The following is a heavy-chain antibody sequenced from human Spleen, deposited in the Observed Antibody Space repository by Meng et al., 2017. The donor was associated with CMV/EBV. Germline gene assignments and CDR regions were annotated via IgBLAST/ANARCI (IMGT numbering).Heavy chain of an antibody. J-gene: IGHJ3*02. D-gene: IGHD2-2*01. CDR1: GYTFNSYG. Sequence: ASVKVSCKTSGYTFNSYGISWVRQAPGQGLEWMGWISAYNGNTNYAQKFQDRVTMTTDTTTHTAYMELKNLRSDDTAVYFCARVPYCTGTGCYRDAFDIWGQGTWVTVSS. V-gene: IGHV1-18*01. CDR3: ARVPYCTGTGCYRDAFDI. CDR2: ISAYNGNT.